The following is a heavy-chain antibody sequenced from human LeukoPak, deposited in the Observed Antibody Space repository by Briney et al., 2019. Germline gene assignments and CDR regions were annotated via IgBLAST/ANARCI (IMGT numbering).Heavy chain of an antibody. CDR2: IIPILGIA. Sequence: ASVKVSCKASGGTFSSYAISWVRQAPGQGLEWMGRIIPILGIANYAQKFQGRVTITADESTSTAYMELSSLRSEDTAVYYCARDSSRAGNSGSYFWGFDYWGQGTLVTVSS. CDR3: ARDSSRAGNSGSYFWGFDY. D-gene: IGHD1-26*01. J-gene: IGHJ4*02. CDR1: GGTFSSYA. V-gene: IGHV1-69*04.